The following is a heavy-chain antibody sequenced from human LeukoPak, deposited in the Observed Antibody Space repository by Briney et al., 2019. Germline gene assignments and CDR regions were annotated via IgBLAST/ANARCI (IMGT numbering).Heavy chain of an antibody. J-gene: IGHJ3*02. CDR2: IYPGDSDT. CDR3: AKTLAVADTDAFDI. D-gene: IGHD6-19*01. V-gene: IGHV5-51*01. Sequence: GESLKISCKGSGYSFTNYWIGWVRQMPGKGLEWLGIIYPGDSDTRYNPSFQGQVTISADKSISTAYLQWSSLKASDTAMFYCAKTLAVADTDAFDIWGQGTMVTVSS. CDR1: GYSFTNYW.